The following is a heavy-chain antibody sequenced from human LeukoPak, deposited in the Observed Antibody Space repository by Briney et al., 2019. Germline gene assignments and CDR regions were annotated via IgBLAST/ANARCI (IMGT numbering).Heavy chain of an antibody. CDR3: ARAYDSSGHYADY. Sequence: PGGSLRLSCAASGFTFSSYSMNWVRQAPGKGLEWVSSISSSSSYIYYADSVKGRFTISRDNAKNSLYLRMNSLRAEDTAVYYCARAYDSSGHYADYWGQGTLVTVSS. CDR2: ISSSSSYI. J-gene: IGHJ4*02. D-gene: IGHD3-22*01. V-gene: IGHV3-21*01. CDR1: GFTFSSYS.